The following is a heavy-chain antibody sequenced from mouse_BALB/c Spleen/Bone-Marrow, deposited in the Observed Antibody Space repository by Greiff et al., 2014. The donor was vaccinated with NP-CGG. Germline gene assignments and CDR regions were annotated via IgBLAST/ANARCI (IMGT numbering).Heavy chain of an antibody. J-gene: IGHJ3*01. V-gene: IGHV1-20*02. CDR2: INPYNGDT. Sequence: DVHLVESGPELVKPGASAKISCKASGYSFTGYFMNWVMQSHGKSLEWIGRINPYNGDTFYNQKFKDKATLTIDKSSSTAHMELRSLASEDSAVYYCARIYDYDRGAWFAYWGQGTLVTVSA. CDR3: ARIYDYDRGAWFAY. D-gene: IGHD2-4*01. CDR1: GYSFTGYF.